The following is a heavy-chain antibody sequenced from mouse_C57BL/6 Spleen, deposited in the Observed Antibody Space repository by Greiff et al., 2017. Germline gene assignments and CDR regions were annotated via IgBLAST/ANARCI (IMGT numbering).Heavy chain of an antibody. D-gene: IGHD4-1*01. CDR1: GYTFTSYW. CDR2: IDPSDSYT. V-gene: IGHV1-50*01. Sequence: VQLQQPGAELVKPGASVKLSCKASGYTFTSYWMQWVKQRPGQGLEWIGEIDPSDSYTNYNQKFKGKATLTVETSSSTAYMQLSSLTSEDSAVYYCARGENWYYFVNWGEGTTLTVSS. CDR3: ARGENWYYFVN. J-gene: IGHJ2*01.